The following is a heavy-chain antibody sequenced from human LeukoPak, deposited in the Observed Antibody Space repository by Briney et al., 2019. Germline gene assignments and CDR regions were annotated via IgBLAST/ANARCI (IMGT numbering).Heavy chain of an antibody. V-gene: IGHV3-43*02. CDR2: ISADGGST. CDR1: GLNFDDSA. Sequence: GESLRLSCVASGLNFDDSAMHWVRQAPGKGLEWVSLISADGGSTFSADSVKGRFSISRDNSRNSLYLQMNSLRSEDTAMYYCAKESGKFDYWGQGTLVAVSS. J-gene: IGHJ4*02. CDR3: AKESGKFDY.